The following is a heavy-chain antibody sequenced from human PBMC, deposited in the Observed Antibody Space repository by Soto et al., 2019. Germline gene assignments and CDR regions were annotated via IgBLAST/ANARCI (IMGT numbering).Heavy chain of an antibody. Sequence: SETLSVTCTFSVGSISSGDYYWSWIRQPPGKGLEWIGYIYYSGSTYYNPSLKSRVTISVDTSKNQFSLKLSSVTAADTAVYYCARDLGYSSSWYVGFDYWGQGTLVTVSS. D-gene: IGHD6-13*01. V-gene: IGHV4-30-4*01. CDR3: ARDLGYSSSWYVGFDY. CDR2: IYYSGST. J-gene: IGHJ4*02. CDR1: VGSISSGDYY.